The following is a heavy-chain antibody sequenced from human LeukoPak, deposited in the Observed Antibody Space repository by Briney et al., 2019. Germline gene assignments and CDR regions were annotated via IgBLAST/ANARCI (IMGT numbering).Heavy chain of an antibody. Sequence: GGSLRLSCAASGFTFSSYGMSWVRQAPGKGLEWVSTISSSGGSTYYADSVKGRFTISRDNSKNTLYLQMNSLRAGDTAVYYCARRYCTSTSCSYFDYWGQGTLVTVSS. D-gene: IGHD2-2*01. J-gene: IGHJ4*02. V-gene: IGHV3-23*01. CDR1: GFTFSSYG. CDR3: ARRYCTSTSCSYFDY. CDR2: ISSSGGST.